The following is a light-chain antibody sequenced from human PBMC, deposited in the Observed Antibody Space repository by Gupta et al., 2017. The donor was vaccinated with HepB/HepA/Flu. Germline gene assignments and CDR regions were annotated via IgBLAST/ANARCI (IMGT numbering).Light chain of an antibody. CDR2: GAS. CDR3: QQYKSYPIT. J-gene: IGKJ4*01. Sequence: DIQMTQSPSSLSASVGDRVTITWRASQEINNYLTWFQQKPGKAPKSLIYGASSLQSGVPSKFSGSGSGTNFTLTINSLQPEDFATYYCQQYKSYPITFGGGTKVEIK. CDR1: QEINNY. V-gene: IGKV1-16*02.